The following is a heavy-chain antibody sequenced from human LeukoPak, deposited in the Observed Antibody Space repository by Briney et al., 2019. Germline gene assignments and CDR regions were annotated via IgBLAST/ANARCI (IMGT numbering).Heavy chain of an antibody. CDR1: GGTFSSYA. D-gene: IGHD2-21*02. CDR2: IIPILGIA. J-gene: IGHJ1*01. V-gene: IGHV1-69*04. CDR3: ALAYCGGDCYPTFGYFQH. Sequence: GASVKVSCKASGGTFSSYAISWVRQAPGQGLEWMGRIIPILGIANYAQKFQGRVTITADKSTSTAYMELSSLRSEDTAVYYCALAYCGGDCYPTFGYFQHWGQGTLVTVSS.